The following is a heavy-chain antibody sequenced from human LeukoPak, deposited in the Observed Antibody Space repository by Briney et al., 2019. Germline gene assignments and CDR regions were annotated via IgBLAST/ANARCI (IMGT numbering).Heavy chain of an antibody. J-gene: IGHJ4*02. Sequence: ASVKVSCKASGYTFTSYGISWVRQAPGQGLEWMGWISAYNGNTNYAQKLQGRVTMATDTSTSTAYMELRSLRSDDTAVYYCARGVRYCSGGSCYYFDYWGQGTLVTVSS. CDR3: ARGVRYCSGGSCYYFDY. D-gene: IGHD2-15*01. CDR2: ISAYNGNT. CDR1: GYTFTSYG. V-gene: IGHV1-18*01.